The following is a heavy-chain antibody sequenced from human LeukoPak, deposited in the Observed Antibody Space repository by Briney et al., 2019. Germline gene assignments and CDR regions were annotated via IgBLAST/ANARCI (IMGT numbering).Heavy chain of an antibody. Sequence: SVKVSCKASGGTFSSYAISWVRQAPGQGLEWMGGIIPIFGTANYAQKFQGRVTITADESTSTAYMELSSLRSGDTAVYYCASSLPYGSSHGYDAFDIWGQGTMVTVSS. J-gene: IGHJ3*02. CDR3: ASSLPYGSSHGYDAFDI. CDR2: IIPIFGTA. CDR1: GGTFSSYA. V-gene: IGHV1-69*01. D-gene: IGHD1-26*01.